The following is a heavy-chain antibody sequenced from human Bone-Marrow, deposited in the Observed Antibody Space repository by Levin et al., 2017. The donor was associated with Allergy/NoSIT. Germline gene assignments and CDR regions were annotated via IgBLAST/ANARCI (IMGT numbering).Heavy chain of an antibody. J-gene: IGHJ4*02. CDR1: GVTFSNYA. CDR3: ANSWAYCGKDCYTYNFDS. D-gene: IGHD2-21*02. Sequence: GGFLRLSCAASGVTFSNYAMSWVRQAPGKGLEWVSALSDNGGNTYYANSVKGRFTISRDNSQKILYLQMNNLRVEDTALYYCANSWAYCGKDCYTYNFDSWGQGTLVTVSS. CDR2: LSDNGGNT. V-gene: IGHV3-23*01.